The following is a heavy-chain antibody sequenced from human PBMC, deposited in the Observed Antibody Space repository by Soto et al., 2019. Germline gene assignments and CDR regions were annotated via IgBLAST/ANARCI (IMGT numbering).Heavy chain of an antibody. J-gene: IGHJ4*02. V-gene: IGHV3-66*01. CDR3: ARDTFGGAYDFWH. CDR2: ISSGGST. Sequence: EVQLVESGGGLVQPGGSLRLSCAVSGFTVSNVYMTWVRQAPGKGLEWVSVISSGGSTYYADSVKGRFTISRDNSKNTLFLEMNSLRAGDTAVYYCARDTFGGAYDFWHGGQGTLVTVSS. D-gene: IGHD3-3*01. CDR1: GFTVSNVY.